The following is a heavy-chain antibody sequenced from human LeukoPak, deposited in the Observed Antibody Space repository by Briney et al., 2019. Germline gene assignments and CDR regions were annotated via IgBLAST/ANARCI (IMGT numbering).Heavy chain of an antibody. CDR3: AREPMGGYDSSGYYRNQYYFDY. V-gene: IGHV1-24*01. J-gene: IGHJ4*02. CDR2: FDPEDGET. Sequence: GASVKVSCKVSGYTLTELSMHWVRQAPGKGLEWMGGFDPEDGETIYAQKFQGRVTMTEDTSTDTAYMELSSLRSEDTAVYYCAREPMGGYDSSGYYRNQYYFDYWGQGTLVTVSS. D-gene: IGHD3-22*01. CDR1: GYTLTELS.